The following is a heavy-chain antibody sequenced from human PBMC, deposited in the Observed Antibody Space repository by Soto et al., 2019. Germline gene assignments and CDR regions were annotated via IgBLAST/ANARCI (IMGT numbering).Heavy chain of an antibody. J-gene: IGHJ4*02. V-gene: IGHV3-72*01. Sequence: GGSLRLSCAASGFTFSDHHMDWVRQAPGKGLEWVGRARNKAHGYTTAYAASLKGRFTISRDDSKNSLSLQMNSLKTEDTAVYCCARLMDTSIDFWGQGTLVTVSS. D-gene: IGHD2-8*01. CDR2: ARNKAHGYTT. CDR1: GFTFSDHH. CDR3: ARLMDTSIDF.